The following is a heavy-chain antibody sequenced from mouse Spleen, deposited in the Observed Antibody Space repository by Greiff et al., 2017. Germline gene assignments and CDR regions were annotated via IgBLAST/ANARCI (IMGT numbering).Heavy chain of an antibody. CDR3: AKVAYYKGYYAMDY. D-gene: IGHD2-12*01. V-gene: IGHV1-22*01. Sequence: VQLQQSGPELVKPGASVKMSCKASGYTFTDYNMHWVKQSHGKSLEWIGYINPNNGGTSYNQKFKGKATLTVNKSSSTAYMELRSLTSEDSAVYYCAKVAYYKGYYAMDYWGQGTSVTVSS. CDR2: INPNNGGT. J-gene: IGHJ4*01. CDR1: GYTFTDYN.